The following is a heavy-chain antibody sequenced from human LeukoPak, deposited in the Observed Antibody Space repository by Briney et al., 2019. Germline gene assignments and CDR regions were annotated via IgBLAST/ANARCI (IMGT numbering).Heavy chain of an antibody. J-gene: IGHJ4*02. CDR2: ISRSGSKI. V-gene: IGHV3-48*03. Sequence: GESLRLSCAASGFTFSSYEMKWVRQATGKGGEGVSYISRSGSKIKYADCVKGRFNIYRDNPKHSLHLPMNSLRADDTAVYYCASDRSAWYVSPLFDYCGQGTLLPVSS. D-gene: IGHD6-19*01. CDR1: GFTFSSYE. CDR3: ASDRSAWYVSPLFDY.